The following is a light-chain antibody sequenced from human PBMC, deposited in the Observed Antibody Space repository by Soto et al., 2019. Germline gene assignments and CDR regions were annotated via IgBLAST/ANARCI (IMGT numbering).Light chain of an antibody. Sequence: AIRMTQSPSSFSASTGDRVTITCRASQGISSNLAWYQQKPGKAPKLLIYAASTLQSGVPSRFSGSGSGTDSTLTISCLQSEDFANYYCQQYYSYPRTCGQGTKVESK. CDR2: AAS. V-gene: IGKV1-8*01. CDR3: QQYYSYPRT. CDR1: QGISSN. J-gene: IGKJ1*01.